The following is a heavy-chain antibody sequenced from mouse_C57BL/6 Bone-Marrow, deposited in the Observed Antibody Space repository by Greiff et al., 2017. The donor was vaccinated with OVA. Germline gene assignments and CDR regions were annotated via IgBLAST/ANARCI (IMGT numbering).Heavy chain of an antibody. D-gene: IGHD1-1*01. V-gene: IGHV1-53*01. CDR1: GYTFTSYW. J-gene: IGHJ3*01. CDR2: INPSNGGT. CDR3: ARQGYGSSYTFAY. Sequence: VQLQQPGTELVKPGASVKLSCKASGYTFTSYWMHWVKQRPGQGLEWIGNINPSNGGTNYNEKFKSKATLTVDKSSGTAYMQLSSLTSEDSAVYYCARQGYGSSYTFAYWGQGTLVTVSA.